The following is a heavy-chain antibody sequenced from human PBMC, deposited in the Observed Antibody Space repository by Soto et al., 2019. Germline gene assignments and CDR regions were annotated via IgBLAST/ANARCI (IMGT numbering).Heavy chain of an antibody. D-gene: IGHD2-2*01. V-gene: IGHV1-69*12. CDR2: IILIFGTN. J-gene: IGHJ3*02. CDR1: GGTFDSNA. Sequence: QVQLVQSGTEVRKPGSSVKVSCKASGGTFDSNAISWVRLAPGQGLEWMGGIILIFGTNNNAQKFQDRVTFTADESANRVCMELSSLRSEDTAMSCCAREGLTFGPGAVGGAFDIWGQGTLVTVSS. CDR3: AREGLTFGPGAVGGAFDI.